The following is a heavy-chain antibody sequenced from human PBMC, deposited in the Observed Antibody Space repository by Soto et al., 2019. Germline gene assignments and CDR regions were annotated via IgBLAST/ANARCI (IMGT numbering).Heavy chain of an antibody. V-gene: IGHV3-48*03. CDR2: ISSSGSTI. J-gene: IGHJ1*01. CDR3: ASRLVVPAATGSAQH. D-gene: IGHD2-2*01. CDR1: GFTLSSYE. Sequence: GGSLRLSCAASGFTLSSYEMNWVRQAPGKGLEWVSYISSSGSTIYYADSVKGRFTISRDNAKNSLYLQMNSLRAEDTAVYYCASRLVVPAATGSAQHWGQGTLVTVSS.